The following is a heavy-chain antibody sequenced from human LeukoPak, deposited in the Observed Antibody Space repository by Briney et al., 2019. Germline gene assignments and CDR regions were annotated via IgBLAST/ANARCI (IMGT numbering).Heavy chain of an antibody. J-gene: IGHJ3*02. Sequence: GGSLRLSCAASGFTFSSYSVNWVRQAPGKWLEWVSFISSSSRYIYYADSVKGRFTISRANAKNSLYLQMNSLRAEDTAVYYCASRIMITFGGVIVDDAFDIWGQGTMVTVSS. CDR2: ISSSSRYI. CDR1: GFTFSSYS. D-gene: IGHD3-16*02. V-gene: IGHV3-21*01. CDR3: ASRIMITFGGVIVDDAFDI.